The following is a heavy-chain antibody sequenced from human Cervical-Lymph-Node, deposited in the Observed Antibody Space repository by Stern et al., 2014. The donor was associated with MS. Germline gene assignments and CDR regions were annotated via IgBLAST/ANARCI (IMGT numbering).Heavy chain of an antibody. D-gene: IGHD3-22*01. V-gene: IGHV1-18*01. CDR2: ISVYNGNT. CDR3: ARVYETMMAYWYFDL. J-gene: IGHJ2*01. Sequence: VQLVESGAEVKKPGASVKVSCKASGYTFSRYDISWVRQAPGQGLEYMGWISVYNGNTKYAQQLQGRVTMTTDTSTSTAYMELRSLRPDDTAVYYCARVYETMMAYWYFDLWGRGTLVTVSS. CDR1: GYTFSRYD.